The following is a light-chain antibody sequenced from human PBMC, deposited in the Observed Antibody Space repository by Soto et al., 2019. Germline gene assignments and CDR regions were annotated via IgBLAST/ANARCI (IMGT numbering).Light chain of an antibody. Sequence: QSALTQPPSVSGAPGQRVTITCTGGSSNFGANYDVHWYQQLPGTAPKLLIYNNNNRPSGVPDRFSGSKSGTSASLAITGLQAGDEADYYCQSYDNSLFAVVFGGGTQLTVL. CDR2: NNN. CDR3: QSYDNSLFAVV. CDR1: SSNFGANYD. V-gene: IGLV1-40*01. J-gene: IGLJ2*01.